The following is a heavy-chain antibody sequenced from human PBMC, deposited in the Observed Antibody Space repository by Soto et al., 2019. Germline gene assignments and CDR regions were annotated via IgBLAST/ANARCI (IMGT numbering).Heavy chain of an antibody. CDR2: LRTSGDGGTT. Sequence: PGGSLRLSCAASGFTFSSYSMSWVRQAPGKGLEWVSGLRTSGDGGTTYDADSVKGRFTISRDNAKNMRFLQMNSLRAEDTAIYYCAKKVNSGPGSQYFDYWGQGTLVTV. CDR1: GFTFSSYS. D-gene: IGHD3-10*01. J-gene: IGHJ4*02. CDR3: AKKVNSGPGSQYFDY. V-gene: IGHV3-23*01.